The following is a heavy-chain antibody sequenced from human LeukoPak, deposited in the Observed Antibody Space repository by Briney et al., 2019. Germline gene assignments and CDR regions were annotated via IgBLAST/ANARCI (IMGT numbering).Heavy chain of an antibody. J-gene: IGHJ4*02. CDR3: AKRFYERGGHFDF. CDR2: INWNDGST. Sequence: GGSLRLSCAASGFTFDAYGLSWVRQAPGKGLEWGSGINWNDGSTDYADSVKGLFTISRDKAKTSLYLQMNSLRAEDTAVYYCAKRFYERGGHFDFWGRGTLVTVSS. V-gene: IGHV3-20*04. D-gene: IGHD2/OR15-2a*01. CDR1: GFTFDAYG.